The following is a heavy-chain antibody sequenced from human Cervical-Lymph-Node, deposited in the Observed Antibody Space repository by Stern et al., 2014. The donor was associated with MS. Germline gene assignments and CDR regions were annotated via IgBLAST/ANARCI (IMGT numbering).Heavy chain of an antibody. CDR1: NASITKTSYY. D-gene: IGHD3-10*01. CDR3: ARHVGVWFGEANWFDP. J-gene: IGHJ5*02. V-gene: IGHV4-39*01. Sequence: QLQLQESGPGLVKPSETLSLTCAVSNASITKTSYYWAWLRQPPGKGLEWIGNIYFNGSPYYNPSLRSRVTIPVDTPTTQLSLRLKSVTAADTAVYYCARHVGVWFGEANWFDPWGQGTLVTVSS. CDR2: IYFNGSP.